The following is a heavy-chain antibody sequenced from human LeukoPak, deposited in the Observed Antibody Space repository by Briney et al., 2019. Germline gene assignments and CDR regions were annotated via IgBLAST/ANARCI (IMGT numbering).Heavy chain of an antibody. CDR2: IYPTGST. CDR3: ASGFWSGYYNL. Sequence: SSETLSLTCTVSGGSLDSGNFYWSWIRQSAGVGLEWIGRIYPTGSTNYNPSLKSRVTISVDTSKNQFSLYLSSVTAADTAVYYCASGFWSGYYNLWGQGTLVTVSS. J-gene: IGHJ4*02. CDR1: GGSLDSGNFY. D-gene: IGHD3-3*01. V-gene: IGHV4-61*02.